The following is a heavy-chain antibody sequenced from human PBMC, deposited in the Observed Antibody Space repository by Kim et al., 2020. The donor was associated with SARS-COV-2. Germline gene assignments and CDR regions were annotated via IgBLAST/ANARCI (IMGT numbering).Heavy chain of an antibody. D-gene: IGHD6-19*01. V-gene: IGHV3-30*18. Sequence: GGSLRLSCAASGFTFSSYGMHWVRQAPGKGLEWVAVISYDGSNKYYADSVKGRFTISRDNSKNTLYLQMNSLRAEDTAVYYCAKYKSSGWRGSYWYFDL. CDR3: AKYKSSGWRGSYWYFDL. J-gene: IGHJ2*01. CDR2: ISYDGSNK. CDR1: GFTFSSYG.